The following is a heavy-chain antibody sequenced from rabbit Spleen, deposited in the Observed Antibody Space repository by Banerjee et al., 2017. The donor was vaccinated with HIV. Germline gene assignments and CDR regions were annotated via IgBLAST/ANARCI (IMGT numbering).Heavy chain of an antibody. D-gene: IGHD8-1*01. Sequence: QEQLVESGGDLVQPGASLTLTCTASGFDFSAYTFMCWVRQAPGKGLEWIACIDTGSRDFTYYASWAKGRFTISKTSSTTVTLQMTSLTVADTATYFCARDAGTGDYIDVYFDLWGPGTLVTV. CDR1: GFDFSAYTF. J-gene: IGHJ4*01. CDR3: ARDAGTGDYIDVYFDL. CDR2: IDTGSRDFT. V-gene: IGHV1S45*01.